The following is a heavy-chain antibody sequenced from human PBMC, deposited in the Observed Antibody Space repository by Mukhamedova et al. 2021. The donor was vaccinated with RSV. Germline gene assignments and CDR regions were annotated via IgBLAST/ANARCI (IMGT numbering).Heavy chain of an antibody. CDR2: INPNSGGT. J-gene: IGHJ4*02. CDR3: ARDGADYYDSSGYYYY. V-gene: IGHV1-2*02. Sequence: GQGLEWMGWINPNSGGTNYAQKFQGRVTMTRDTSISTAYMELSRLRSDDTAVYYCARDGADYYDSSGYYYYWGQGNLVTVSS. D-gene: IGHD3-22*01.